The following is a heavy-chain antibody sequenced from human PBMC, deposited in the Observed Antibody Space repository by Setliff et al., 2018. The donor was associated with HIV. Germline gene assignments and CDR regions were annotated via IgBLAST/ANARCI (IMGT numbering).Heavy chain of an antibody. V-gene: IGHV4-39*07. CDR1: GGSISSSSYY. D-gene: IGHD7-27*01. J-gene: IGHJ4*02. CDR2: IYYSGST. CDR3: AKLGDSTGVYSYFDY. Sequence: SETLSLTCTVSGGSISSSSYYWGWIRQPPGKGLEWIGSIYYSGSTYYNPSLKSRVTMSLDTSKNQFSLKLSSVTAADTAVYYCAKLGDSTGVYSYFDYWGQGMLVTVSS.